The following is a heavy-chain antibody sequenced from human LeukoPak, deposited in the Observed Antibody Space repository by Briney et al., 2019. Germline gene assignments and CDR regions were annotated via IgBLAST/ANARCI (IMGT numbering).Heavy chain of an antibody. V-gene: IGHV3-30-3*01. Sequence: GGSLRLSCAASGFTFSSYAMHWVRQAPGKGLEWVAVISYDGSNKYYADSVKGRFTISRDNSKNTLYLQMNSLRSEDTAVYYGARWGGEVVVPAAFYHYYMDVWGKGTTVTVSS. CDR2: ISYDGSNK. CDR3: ARWGGEVVVPAAFYHYYMDV. CDR1: GFTFSSYA. J-gene: IGHJ6*03. D-gene: IGHD2-2*01.